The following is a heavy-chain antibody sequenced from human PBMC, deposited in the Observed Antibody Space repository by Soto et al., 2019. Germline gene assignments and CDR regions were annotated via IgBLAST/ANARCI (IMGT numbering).Heavy chain of an antibody. D-gene: IGHD3-22*01. J-gene: IGHJ5*02. V-gene: IGHV1-69*13. CDR1: GGTFSSYA. Sequence: SVKVSCKASGGTFSSYAISWVRQAPGQGLEWMGGIIPIFGTANYAQKFQGRVTITADESTSTAYMELSSLRSEDTAVYYCARVWVSYYDSSGYIVDPWGQGTLVTVSS. CDR3: ARVWVSYYDSSGYIVDP. CDR2: IIPIFGTA.